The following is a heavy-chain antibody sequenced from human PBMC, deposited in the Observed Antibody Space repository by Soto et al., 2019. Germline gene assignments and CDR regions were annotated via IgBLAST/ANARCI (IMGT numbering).Heavy chain of an antibody. D-gene: IGHD2-2*01. Sequence: QVQLVQSGAEVKKPGSSVKVSCTASGGTFSSYAISWVRQAPGQGLEWMGGIIPISETTNYAQKFQGRVTITADESKRTAYMELSSLRSEDTAVYYCARSQGSSTSLETYYYYYDGMDVWGQGTTVTVSS. CDR1: GGTFSSYA. CDR2: IIPISETT. CDR3: ARSQGSSTSLETYYYYYDGMDV. V-gene: IGHV1-69*01. J-gene: IGHJ6*02.